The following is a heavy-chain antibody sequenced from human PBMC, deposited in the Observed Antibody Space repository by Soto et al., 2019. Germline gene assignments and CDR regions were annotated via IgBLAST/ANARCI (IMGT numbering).Heavy chain of an antibody. D-gene: IGHD3-10*01. V-gene: IGHV1-69*02. J-gene: IGHJ5*02. CDR2: IIPILGIA. CDR3: AKARRAVNGSDYYWFDV. CDR1: GGTFSSYT. Sequence: GASVKVSCKASGGTFSSYTISWVRQAPGQGLEWMGRIIPILGIANYAQKFQGRVTITADKSTSTAYMELSSLRSEDTAVYYCAKARRAVNGSDYYWFDVWGQGTLVTVSS.